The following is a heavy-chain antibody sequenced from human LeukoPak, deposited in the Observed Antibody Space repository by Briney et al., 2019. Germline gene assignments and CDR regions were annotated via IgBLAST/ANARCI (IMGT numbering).Heavy chain of an antibody. CDR2: IIPIFGTA. CDR1: GGTFSSYA. D-gene: IGHD6-13*01. V-gene: IGHV1-69*05. Sequence: ASVKVSCKASGGTFSSYAISWVRQTPGQGLEWMGGIIPIFGTANYAQKFQGRVTITTDESTSAAYMELSSLRSEDTAVYYCASSSSSLLGVNYYYYYYMDVWGKGTTVTVYS. J-gene: IGHJ6*03. CDR3: ASSSSSLLGVNYYYYYYMDV.